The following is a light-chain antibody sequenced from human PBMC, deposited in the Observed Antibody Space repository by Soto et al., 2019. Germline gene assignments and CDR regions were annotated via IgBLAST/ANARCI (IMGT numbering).Light chain of an antibody. Sequence: QSVLTQPASVSGSPGQSITISCTGTSSDVGVFNYVSWYQQHPGKAPTLIIYEVSNRPSGVSNRFSGSKSGNTASLTISGLQAEDEADYYCQSYDSSLSGLYVFGTGTKVTVL. V-gene: IGLV2-14*01. CDR2: EVS. J-gene: IGLJ1*01. CDR3: QSYDSSLSGLYV. CDR1: SSDVGVFNY.